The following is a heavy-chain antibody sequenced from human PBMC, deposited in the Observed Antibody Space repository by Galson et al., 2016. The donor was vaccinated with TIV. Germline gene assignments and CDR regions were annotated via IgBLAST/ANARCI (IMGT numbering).Heavy chain of an antibody. CDR1: RGIFRSYA. CDR3: ARGSSYYSNYLDV. V-gene: IGHV1-69*13. Sequence: SVKVSCKASRGIFRSYAISWVRQAPGQGLEWMGGIIAIFGIPNYAQKFQGRVTITADESTTTVYMELSSLRSDDTAVYYCARGSSYYSNYLDVWGKGTTVTVSS. CDR2: IIAIFGIP. D-gene: IGHD3-22*01. J-gene: IGHJ6*04.